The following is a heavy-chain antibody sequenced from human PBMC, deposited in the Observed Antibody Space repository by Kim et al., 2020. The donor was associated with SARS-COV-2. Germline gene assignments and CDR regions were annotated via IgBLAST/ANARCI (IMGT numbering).Heavy chain of an antibody. Sequence: SMKGRFTISRDNAKNSLYLQMNSLRAEDTAVYYCARDPKEIQLWLGYFDYWGQGTLVTVSS. J-gene: IGHJ4*02. V-gene: IGHV3-11*06. D-gene: IGHD5-18*01. CDR3: ARDPKEIQLWLGYFDY.